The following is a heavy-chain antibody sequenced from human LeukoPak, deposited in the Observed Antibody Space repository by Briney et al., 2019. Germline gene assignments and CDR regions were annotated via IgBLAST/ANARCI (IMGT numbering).Heavy chain of an antibody. Sequence: GGSLRLSCAGSGFTFSSYAMNWVRQAPGKGLEWVSGISGSGGSTYYADSVKGRFSISRDNSKNTLYLQMNSLRAEDTAVYYCTRDRSSVYFDYWGQGTLVIVSS. CDR1: GFTFSSYA. V-gene: IGHV3-23*01. CDR2: ISGSGGST. D-gene: IGHD3-22*01. J-gene: IGHJ4*02. CDR3: TRDRSSVYFDY.